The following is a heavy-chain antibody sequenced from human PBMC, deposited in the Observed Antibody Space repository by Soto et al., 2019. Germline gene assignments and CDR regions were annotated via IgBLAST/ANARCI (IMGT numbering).Heavy chain of an antibody. CDR2: IYPGDSDT. V-gene: IGHV5-51*01. J-gene: IGHJ4*02. CDR1: GYRFTNYW. Sequence: GESLKISCKGSGYRFTNYWIGWVRQMPGKGLEWMGIIYPGDSDTRYGPSFQGQVTISADKSISTAYLQWSSLKASDTAMYYCARGASAAYCGGDCYSPIDYWGQGTLVTVSS. D-gene: IGHD2-21*02. CDR3: ARGASAAYCGGDCYSPIDY.